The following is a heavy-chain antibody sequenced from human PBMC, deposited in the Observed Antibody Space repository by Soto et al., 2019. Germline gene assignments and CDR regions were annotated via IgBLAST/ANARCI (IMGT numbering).Heavy chain of an antibody. CDR2: IKQDGSEK. CDR1: GFTFSSYW. Sequence: GGSLRLSCAASGFTFSSYWMSWVRQAPGKGLEWVANIKQDGSEKYYVDSVKGRFTISRDNAKNSLYLQMNSLRAEDTAVYYCARERTAVLDTYNWFDPWGQGTLVTVSS. CDR3: ARERTAVLDTYNWFDP. J-gene: IGHJ5*02. V-gene: IGHV3-7*01. D-gene: IGHD5-18*01.